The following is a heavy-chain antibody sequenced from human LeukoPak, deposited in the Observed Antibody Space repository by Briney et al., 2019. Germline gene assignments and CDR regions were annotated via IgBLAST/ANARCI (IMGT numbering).Heavy chain of an antibody. D-gene: IGHD3-22*01. J-gene: IGHJ4*02. V-gene: IGHV1-2*02. CDR3: ARASAYYDSSGYYQRGDY. Sequence: ASVKVSCKASGYTFTGYYMHWVRQAPGQGLEWMGWINPNSGGTNYAQKFQGRVTMTRDTSISTAYMELSRLRSDDPAVYYCARASAYYDSSGYYQRGDYWGQGTLVTVSS. CDR1: GYTFTGYY. CDR2: INPNSGGT.